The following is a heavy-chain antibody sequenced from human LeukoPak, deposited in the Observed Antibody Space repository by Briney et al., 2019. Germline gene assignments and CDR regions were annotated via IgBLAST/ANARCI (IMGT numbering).Heavy chain of an antibody. CDR3: ASTPRGYYYYGMDV. CDR2: ISSSGSTI. CDR1: GGSFSGYY. Sequence: LSLTCAVYGGSFSGYYWSWIRQAPGKGLEWVSYISSSGSTIYYADSVKGRFTISRDDAKNSLYLQMNSLRAEDTAVYYCASTPRGYYYYGMDVWGQGTTVTVSS. D-gene: IGHD3-10*01. V-gene: IGHV3-11*01. J-gene: IGHJ6*02.